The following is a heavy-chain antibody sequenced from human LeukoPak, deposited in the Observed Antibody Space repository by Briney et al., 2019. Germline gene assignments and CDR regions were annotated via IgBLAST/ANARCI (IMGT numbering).Heavy chain of an antibody. D-gene: IGHD6-6*01. V-gene: IGHV3-7*01. CDR3: ARGVYAFDV. Sequence: VRSLRLSCAASGSTFSGDWMTWVRQAPGTGLEWVNYMNEDGSEIYYVDSVKGRFTISRDNGKNSLYLQMNSLRADDTAVYFCARGVYAFDVWGQGTMVTVSS. CDR1: GSTFSGDW. CDR2: MNEDGSEI. J-gene: IGHJ3*01.